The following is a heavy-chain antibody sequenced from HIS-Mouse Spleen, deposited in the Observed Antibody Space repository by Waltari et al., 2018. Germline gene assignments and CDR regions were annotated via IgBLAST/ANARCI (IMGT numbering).Heavy chain of an antibody. Sequence: QVQLVQSGSEVKKPGASVKVSCKASGYTFTSYDINWVRQATGQGLEWMGWMNPNSGNPGYAQKFQGRVTMTRNTSISTAYMELSSLRSEDTAVYYCARGHDYSNYFDYWGQGTLVTVSS. CDR1: GYTFTSYD. CDR3: ARGHDYSNYFDY. V-gene: IGHV1-8*01. CDR2: MNPNSGNP. J-gene: IGHJ4*02. D-gene: IGHD4-4*01.